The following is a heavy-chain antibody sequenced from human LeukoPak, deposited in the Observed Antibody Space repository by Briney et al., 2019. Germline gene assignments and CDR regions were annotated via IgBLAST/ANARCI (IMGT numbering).Heavy chain of an antibody. Sequence: SETLSLTCTVSGYSISSGYYWGWIRQPPGKGLEWIGSIYPSGSTYYYPSLKSRVTISLDTSKNQFSLKLSSVTAADTAVYYCAGAYLSSWYMNWFDPWGQGTLVTVSS. V-gene: IGHV4-38-2*02. J-gene: IGHJ5*02. CDR2: IYPSGST. D-gene: IGHD6-13*01. CDR1: GYSISSGYY. CDR3: AGAYLSSWYMNWFDP.